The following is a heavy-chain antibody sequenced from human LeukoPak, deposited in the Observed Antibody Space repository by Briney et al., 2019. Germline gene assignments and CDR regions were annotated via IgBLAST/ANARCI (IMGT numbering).Heavy chain of an antibody. CDR1: GGSISSYD. CDR2: MYYSGSS. Sequence: SETLSLTCTVSGGSISSYDWSWIRQPPGKGLEWIGYMYYSGSSNYNPSVKSRVTISVDMSKNQFSLRLSSVTAADTAVYYCARGRHDGSGRGPYFDYGGQGTLVTVSS. J-gene: IGHJ4*02. D-gene: IGHD3-10*01. CDR3: ARGRHDGSGRGPYFDY. V-gene: IGHV4-59*01.